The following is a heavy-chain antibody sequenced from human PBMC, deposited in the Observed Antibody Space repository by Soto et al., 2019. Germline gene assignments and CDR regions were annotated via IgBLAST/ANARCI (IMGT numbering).Heavy chain of an antibody. CDR2: ISGSGGST. J-gene: IGHJ6*04. Sequence: GGSLRLSCAASGFTFSSYAMSWVRQAPGKGLEWVSAISGSGGSTYYADSVKGRFTISRDNSKNTLYLQMNSLRAEDTAVYYCARGDPRSGIYYLFRKWVPSMDGSGKRTTVTVST. V-gene: IGHV3-23*01. CDR1: GFTFSSYA. CDR3: ARGDPRSGIYYLFRKWVPSMDG. D-gene: IGHD3-10*01.